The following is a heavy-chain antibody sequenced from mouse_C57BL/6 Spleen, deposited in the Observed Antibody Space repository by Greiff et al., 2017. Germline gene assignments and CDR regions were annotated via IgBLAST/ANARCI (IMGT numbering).Heavy chain of an antibody. Sequence: VQLQQSGAELVKPGASVKISCKASGYAFSSYWMNWVKQRPGKGLEWIGQIYPGDGDTNYNGKFKGKATLTADKSSSTAYMQLSSLTSEDSAVYFCARGDRDYYAMDYWGQGTSVTVSS. CDR2: IYPGDGDT. D-gene: IGHD3-3*01. J-gene: IGHJ4*01. CDR1: GYAFSSYW. V-gene: IGHV1-80*01. CDR3: ARGDRDYYAMDY.